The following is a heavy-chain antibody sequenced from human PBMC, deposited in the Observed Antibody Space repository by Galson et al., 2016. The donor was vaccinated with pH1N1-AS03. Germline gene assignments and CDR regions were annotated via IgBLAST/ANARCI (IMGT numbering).Heavy chain of an antibody. D-gene: IGHD3-3*01. CDR2: IITVFDTP. CDR3: AREATIFGVAGLRMDA. J-gene: IGHJ6*02. Sequence: SVKVSCKASGGSFSTYAITWVRQAPGQGLEWMGGIITVFDTPNYAQKFQGRVTITADESRNTAYMELSSLRSADSALYYCAREATIFGVAGLRMDAWGQGTTVTVSS. V-gene: IGHV1-69*13. CDR1: GGSFSTYA.